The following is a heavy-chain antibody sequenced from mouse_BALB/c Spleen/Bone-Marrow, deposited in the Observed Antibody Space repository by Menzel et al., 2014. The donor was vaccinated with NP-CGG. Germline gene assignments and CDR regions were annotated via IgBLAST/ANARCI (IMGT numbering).Heavy chain of an antibody. CDR1: GYTFTSYF. V-gene: IGHV1S56*01. Sequence: VKLQESGPELVKPGASVKMSCKASGYTFTSYFIHWVKQRPGQGLEWIGWIYPGDGSTKYNEKFKVKTTLTADKSSSTAYMFPSSLTSEDSAIYFCAYYRYDEYFDVWGDGTTVAISS. CDR2: IYPGDGST. CDR3: AYYRYDEYFDV. J-gene: IGHJ1*01. D-gene: IGHD2-14*01.